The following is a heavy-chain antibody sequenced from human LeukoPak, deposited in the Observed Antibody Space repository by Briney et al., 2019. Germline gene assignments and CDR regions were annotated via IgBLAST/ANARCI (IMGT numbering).Heavy chain of an antibody. Sequence: GGSLRLSCAASGFTFSSYGMHWVRQAPGKGLEWVAVISYDGSNKYYADSVKGRFTISRDNSKNTLYLQMNSLRAEDTAVYYCAKSWRLLSFDAFDIWGQGIMVTVSS. D-gene: IGHD2-2*01. CDR1: GFTFSSYG. V-gene: IGHV3-30*18. CDR2: ISYDGSNK. CDR3: AKSWRLLSFDAFDI. J-gene: IGHJ3*02.